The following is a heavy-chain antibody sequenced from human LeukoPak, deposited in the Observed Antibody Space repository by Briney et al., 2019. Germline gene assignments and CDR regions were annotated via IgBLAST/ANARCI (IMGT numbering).Heavy chain of an antibody. CDR3: ARDSIVVVPAVLDY. Sequence: GASVKVSCKASGYTFTSYGISWVRRAPGQGLEWMGWISAYNGNTNYAQKLQGRVTMTTDTSTSTAYMELRSLRSDDTAVYYCARDSIVVVPAVLDYWGQGTLVTVSS. J-gene: IGHJ4*02. CDR1: GYTFTSYG. V-gene: IGHV1-18*01. D-gene: IGHD2-2*01. CDR2: ISAYNGNT.